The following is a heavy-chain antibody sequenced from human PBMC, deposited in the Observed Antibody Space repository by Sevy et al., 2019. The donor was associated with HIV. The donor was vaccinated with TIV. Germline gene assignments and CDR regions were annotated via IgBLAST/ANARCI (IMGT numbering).Heavy chain of an antibody. J-gene: IGHJ5*02. D-gene: IGHD2-2*01. CDR3: ASSVGYCSSTSCYSSNWFDP. CDR1: GGSISSSSYY. Sequence: SETLSLTCTVSGGSISSSSYYWGWIRQPPGKGLEWIGSIYYSGSTYYNPSLKSLVTISVDTSKNQFSLKLSSVTAADTAVYYCASSVGYCSSTSCYSSNWFDPWGQGTLVTVSS. CDR2: IYYSGST. V-gene: IGHV4-39*01.